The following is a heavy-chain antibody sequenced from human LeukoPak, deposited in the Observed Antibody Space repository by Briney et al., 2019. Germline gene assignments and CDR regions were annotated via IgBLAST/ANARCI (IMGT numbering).Heavy chain of an antibody. Sequence: SETPSLTCTVPGGSISSYYWSWIRQPPGKGLEWIGYIYYSGSTNYNPSLKSRVTISVDTSKNQFSLKLSSVTAADTAVYYCARGVELRENWFDPWGQGTLVTVSS. J-gene: IGHJ5*02. D-gene: IGHD1-26*01. V-gene: IGHV4-59*01. CDR2: IYYSGST. CDR3: ARGVELRENWFDP. CDR1: GGSISSYY.